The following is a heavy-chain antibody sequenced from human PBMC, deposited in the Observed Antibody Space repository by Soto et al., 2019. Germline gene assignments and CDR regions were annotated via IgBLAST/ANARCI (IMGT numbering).Heavy chain of an antibody. CDR1: GFTFSSYG. Sequence: GGSLRLSCAASGFTFSSYGMHWVRQAPGKGLEWVAVISYDGSNKYYADSVKGRFTISRDNSKNTLYLQMNSLRAEDTAVYYCAKLAIVVVVAAESFDAFDIWGQGTMVTVS. V-gene: IGHV3-30*18. D-gene: IGHD2-15*01. CDR3: AKLAIVVVVAAESFDAFDI. CDR2: ISYDGSNK. J-gene: IGHJ3*02.